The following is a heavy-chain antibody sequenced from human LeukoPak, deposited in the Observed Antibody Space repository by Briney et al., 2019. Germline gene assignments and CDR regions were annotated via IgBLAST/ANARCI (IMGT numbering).Heavy chain of an antibody. D-gene: IGHD1-26*01. CDR1: GGSFSGYY. CDR3: ARGGSYYTPFDY. V-gene: IGHV4-59*01. Sequence: PSETLSLTCAVYGGSFSGYYWSWIRQPPGKGLEWIGYIYYSGSTNYNPSLKSRVTISVDTSKNQFSLKLSSVTAADTAVYYCARGGSYYTPFDYWGQGTLVTVSS. J-gene: IGHJ4*02. CDR2: IYYSGST.